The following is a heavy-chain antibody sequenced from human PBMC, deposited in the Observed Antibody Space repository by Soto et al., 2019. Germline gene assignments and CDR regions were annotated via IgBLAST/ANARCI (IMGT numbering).Heavy chain of an antibody. J-gene: IGHJ4*02. CDR3: ATRRYGTPHY. CDR2: IKQDGSEK. D-gene: IGHD4-17*01. CDR1: GFTFSTYW. Sequence: GGSLRLSCAASGFTFSTYWMSWVRQAPGKGLEWVANIKQDGSEKYYVDSVKGRFTISRDNARTSVYLQMNSLRAEDTAVYYCATRRYGTPHYWGQGTLVTVSS. V-gene: IGHV3-7*01.